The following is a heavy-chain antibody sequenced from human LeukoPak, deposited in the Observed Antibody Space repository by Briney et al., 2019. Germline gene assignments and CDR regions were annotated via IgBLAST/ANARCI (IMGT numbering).Heavy chain of an antibody. V-gene: IGHV4-59*08. CDR2: IYYSGST. CDR1: GGSISSYY. CDR3: ARHAYYYDSSGYSDY. J-gene: IGHJ4*02. D-gene: IGHD3-22*01. Sequence: SETLSLTCTVSGGSISSYYWSWIRQPPGKGMEWIGYIYYSGSTNYNPSLKSRVTISVDTSKNQFSLKLSSVNAADTAVYYCARHAYYYDSSGYSDYWGQGTLVSVSS.